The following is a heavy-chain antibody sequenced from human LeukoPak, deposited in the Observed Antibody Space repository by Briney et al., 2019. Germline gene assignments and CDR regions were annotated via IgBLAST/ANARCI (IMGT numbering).Heavy chain of an antibody. CDR1: GFTFGDHY. D-gene: IGHD6-19*01. V-gene: IGHV3-72*01. J-gene: IGHJ4*02. CDR3: ARGNTSAWYPFDY. CDR2: TGNKANSYTT. Sequence: PGGSLRLSCAASGFTFGDHYMDWVRQAPGKGLEWVGRTGNKANSYTTEYAASVKGRFTISRDDSKNSLFLQMNSLKSEDTAVYYCARGNTSAWYPFDYWGQGTLVTVSS.